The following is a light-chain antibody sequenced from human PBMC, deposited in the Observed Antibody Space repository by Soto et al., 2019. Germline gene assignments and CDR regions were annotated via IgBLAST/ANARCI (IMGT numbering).Light chain of an antibody. V-gene: IGKV3-11*01. Sequence: EIVLTQSPATLSLSPGERATLSCRASQSVSSYLAWYQQKPGQAPRLLIYDASNRATGIPARFSGSGSETDFFLTISSLEPEDFAIYYCQQRSNWPPVTFGGGTKVEIK. CDR1: QSVSSY. J-gene: IGKJ4*01. CDR3: QQRSNWPPVT. CDR2: DAS.